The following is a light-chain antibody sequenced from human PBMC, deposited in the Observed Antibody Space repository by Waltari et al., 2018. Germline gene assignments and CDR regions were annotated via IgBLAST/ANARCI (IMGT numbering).Light chain of an antibody. CDR1: QSIDSTY. V-gene: IGKV3-20*01. J-gene: IGKJ2*01. CDR3: QQYFRSPFT. Sequence: EIVLTQSPGTLSLSPGERATLSCRASQSIDSTYVAWYQQTPGRAPRLLLYRTSSRATGIPDRFTGSGSGKDFTRTISRLEPEDFAVYYCQQYFRSPFTFGQGTKVDI. CDR2: RTS.